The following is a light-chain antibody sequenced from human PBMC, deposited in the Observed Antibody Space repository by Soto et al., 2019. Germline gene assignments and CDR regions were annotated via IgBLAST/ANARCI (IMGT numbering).Light chain of an antibody. CDR3: QQYNTWPPIT. J-gene: IGKJ5*01. V-gene: IGKV3-15*01. CDR2: AAS. Sequence: DIVLTQSPATLSVSPGDRATLSCRASQSVSSNLAWYQQKPGQAPRLLIYAASTWATGIPARFSGTGSGTEFSLTISSLQSEEFSVFFCQQYNTWPPITFGQGTRLE. CDR1: QSVSSN.